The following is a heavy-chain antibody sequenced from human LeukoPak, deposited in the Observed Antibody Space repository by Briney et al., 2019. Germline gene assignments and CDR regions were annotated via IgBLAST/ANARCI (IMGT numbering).Heavy chain of an antibody. Sequence: SETLSLTCTVSGGSISSYYWGWIRQPPGKGLEWIGSIYYSGSTYYNPSLKSRVTISVDTSKNQFSLKLSSVTAADTAVYYCARRGSGLYCSGGSCYYFDYWGQGTLVTVSS. CDR3: ARRGSGLYCSGGSCYYFDY. J-gene: IGHJ4*02. CDR1: GGSISSYY. CDR2: IYYSGST. D-gene: IGHD2-15*01. V-gene: IGHV4-39*01.